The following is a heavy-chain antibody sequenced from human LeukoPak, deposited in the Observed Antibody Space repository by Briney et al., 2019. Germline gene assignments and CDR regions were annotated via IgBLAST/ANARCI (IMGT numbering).Heavy chain of an antibody. Sequence: GASLQISCQCSGSIFTNYWIGWVRQLPGKGLEWMGIIYPGDSDTRYSPSFQGQVTISADKSISTAYLQWSSLKASDTAIYYCARRTDRSFWYLDYWGQGTLVTVSS. CDR2: IYPGDSDT. J-gene: IGHJ4*02. V-gene: IGHV5-51*01. CDR1: GSIFTNYW. CDR3: ARRTDRSFWYLDY.